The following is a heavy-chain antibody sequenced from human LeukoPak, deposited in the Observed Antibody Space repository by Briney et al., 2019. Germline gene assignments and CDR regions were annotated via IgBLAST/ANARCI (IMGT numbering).Heavy chain of an antibody. CDR1: GFTFSDYY. D-gene: IGHD4-17*01. J-gene: IGHJ4*02. CDR2: ISSSGSTI. Sequence: GGSLRLSCAASGFTFSDYYMSWIRQAPGKGLEWVSYISSSGSTIYYADSVKGRFTISRDNAKNSLFLQMNSLRAEDTAVYYCARDLRYGGYSLDYWGQGTLVTVSS. CDR3: ARDLRYGGYSLDY. V-gene: IGHV3-11*01.